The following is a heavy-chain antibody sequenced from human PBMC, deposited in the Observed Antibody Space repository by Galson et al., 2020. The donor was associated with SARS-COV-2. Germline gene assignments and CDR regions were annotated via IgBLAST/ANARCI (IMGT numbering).Heavy chain of an antibody. J-gene: IGHJ6*02. CDR1: GYTFTSYG. V-gene: IGHV1-18*04. D-gene: IGHD1-7*01. CDR3: ARDRLYAGTDINYYYGMDV. CDR2: ISAYNGNT. Sequence: ASVKVSCKASGYTFTSYGISWVRQAPGQGLEWMGWISAYNGNTNYAQKLQGRVTMTTDTSTSTAYMELRSLRSDDTAVYYCARDRLYAGTDINYYYGMDVWGQGTTVTVSS.